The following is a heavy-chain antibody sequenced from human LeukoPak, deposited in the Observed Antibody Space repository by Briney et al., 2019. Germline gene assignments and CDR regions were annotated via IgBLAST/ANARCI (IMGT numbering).Heavy chain of an antibody. D-gene: IGHD3-10*01. CDR1: GYTFTSYA. CDR3: ARDWGLWFGEYYFDY. CDR2: INADNGNT. V-gene: IGHV1-3*01. J-gene: IGHJ4*02. Sequence: VASVKVSCKSSGYTFTSYAMHWVRQAPGQRLEWMGWINADNGNTKYSQKFQGRVTITRDTSASTAYMELSSLRSEDTAVYYCARDWGLWFGEYYFDYWGQGTLVTVSS.